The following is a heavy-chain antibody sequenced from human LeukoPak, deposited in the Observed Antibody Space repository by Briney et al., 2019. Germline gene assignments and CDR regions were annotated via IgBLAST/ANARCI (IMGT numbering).Heavy chain of an antibody. Sequence: GGSLTLSCAASGVTRRGYGMSWVVQAPVKGLEWVANIKEDGSETYYVDSVKGRFTISRDNAKNSLYLHMNSLTAEDTAMYYCARDWVAGVPFDAFDIWGQGTMVSVSS. CDR1: GVTRRGYG. CDR2: IKEDGSET. V-gene: IGHV3-7*01. J-gene: IGHJ3*02. CDR3: ARDWVAGVPFDAFDI. D-gene: IGHD3-10*01.